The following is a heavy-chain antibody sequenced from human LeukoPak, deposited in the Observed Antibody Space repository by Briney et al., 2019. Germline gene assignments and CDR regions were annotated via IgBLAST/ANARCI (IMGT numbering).Heavy chain of an antibody. CDR3: ARARDSSGYYYDPPDY. CDR2: IYPGDSDT. Sequence: GESLKISCKGSGYSFTSYWIGWVRQMPGKGLEWMGIIYPGDSDTRYSPSFQGQVTISADKSISTAYLQWSSLKASDTAMYYCARARDSSGYYYDPPDYWGQGTLVTVSS. J-gene: IGHJ4*02. D-gene: IGHD3-22*01. CDR1: GYSFTSYW. V-gene: IGHV5-51*01.